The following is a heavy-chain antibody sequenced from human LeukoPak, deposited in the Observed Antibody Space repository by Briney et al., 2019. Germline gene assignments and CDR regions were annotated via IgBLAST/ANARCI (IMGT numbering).Heavy chain of an antibody. J-gene: IGHJ1*01. CDR1: GFTFSSYW. Sequence: GGSLRLSCAASGFTFSSYWMHWVRQAPGKGLVWVSRINSDGSSTSYADSVKGRFTISRDNAKNTLYLQMNSLRAEDTAVYYCAIGFINGYFQHWGQGTLVTVSS. CDR3: AIGFINGYFQH. CDR2: INSDGSST. V-gene: IGHV3-74*01. D-gene: IGHD1-14*01.